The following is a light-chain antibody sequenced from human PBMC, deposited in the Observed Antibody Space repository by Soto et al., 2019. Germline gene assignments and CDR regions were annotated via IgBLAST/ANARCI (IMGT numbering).Light chain of an antibody. Sequence: IVLTQSPATLSLSPGERATLSCRASQSVGSTLAWYQQKPGQAPRLIIYNASNRAGGIPARFSGSGSGTDFTLTISSLEPEDFAVYHCQQRSTWLTFGGGTKVDIK. CDR2: NAS. CDR3: QQRSTWLT. J-gene: IGKJ4*01. V-gene: IGKV3-11*01. CDR1: QSVGST.